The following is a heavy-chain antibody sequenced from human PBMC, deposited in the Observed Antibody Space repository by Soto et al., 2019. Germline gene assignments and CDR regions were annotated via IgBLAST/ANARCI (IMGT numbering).Heavy chain of an antibody. D-gene: IGHD2-21*02. V-gene: IGHV3-30*18. CDR2: ISYDGSNK. CDR3: AKDKRAVVVTAPFDY. CDR1: GLTFSSYG. J-gene: IGHJ4*02. Sequence: QVQLVESGGGVVQPGWSLRLSCAASGLTFSSYGMHWVRQAPCKGLEWVAVISYDGSNKYYADSVKGRFTISRDNSKNTLYLQMNSLIAEDTSVYYCAKDKRAVVVTAPFDYWGKGTLVTVSS.